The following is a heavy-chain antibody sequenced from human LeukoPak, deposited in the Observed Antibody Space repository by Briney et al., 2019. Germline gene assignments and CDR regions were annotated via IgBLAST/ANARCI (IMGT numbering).Heavy chain of an antibody. Sequence: GGSLRLSCAASGFTFSSYAMHWVRQAPGKGLEWVAVISYDGSNKYYADSVKGRFTISRDNSKNTLYLQMNSLRTEDTAVYYCARDQQTVEWELLFDYWGQGTLVTVSS. CDR1: GFTFSSYA. CDR3: ARDQQTVEWELLFDY. J-gene: IGHJ4*02. CDR2: ISYDGSNK. V-gene: IGHV3-30-3*01. D-gene: IGHD1-26*01.